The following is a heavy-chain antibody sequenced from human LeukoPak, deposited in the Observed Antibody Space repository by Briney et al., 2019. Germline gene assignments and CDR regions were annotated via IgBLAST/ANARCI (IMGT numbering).Heavy chain of an antibody. Sequence: GGSLRLSCAASGFTFSDYYMSWIRQAPGKGLEWVSYISSSGSTIYYADSVKGRFTISRDNAKNSLYLQMNSLRAEDTAVYYCARAFGQVPAAIRPLYYYGMDVWGQGTTVTVSS. J-gene: IGHJ6*02. D-gene: IGHD2-2*01. CDR2: ISSSGSTI. CDR1: GFTFSDYY. CDR3: ARAFGQVPAAIRPLYYYGMDV. V-gene: IGHV3-11*01.